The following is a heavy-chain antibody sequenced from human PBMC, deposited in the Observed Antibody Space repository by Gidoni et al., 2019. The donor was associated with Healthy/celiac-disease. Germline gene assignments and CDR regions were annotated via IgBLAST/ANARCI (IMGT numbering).Heavy chain of an antibody. J-gene: IGHJ5*02. CDR2: INHSGST. Sequence: QPPGKGLEWIGEINHSGSTNYNPSLKSRVTISVDTSKNQFSLKLSSVTAADTAVYYCASYTYYDILTGYYHWGQGTLVTVSS. D-gene: IGHD3-9*01. V-gene: IGHV4-34*01. CDR3: ASYTYYDILTGYYH.